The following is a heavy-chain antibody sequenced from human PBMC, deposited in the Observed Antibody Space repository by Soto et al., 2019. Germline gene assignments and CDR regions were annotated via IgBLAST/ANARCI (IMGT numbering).Heavy chain of an antibody. CDR2: IYWDDDE. Sequence: QINLKESGPTLVKPTQTLTLTCSFSGFSLTTAEVGVGWVRQSPGEALEWLALIYWDDDERYSPSLKTRLTITKDLSKNQVVLIMTNMAPVDTATYYCAHSRNLITEDAQVGDFDYWGQGTLVTVSS. D-gene: IGHD3-10*01. CDR1: GFSLTTAEVG. V-gene: IGHV2-5*02. CDR3: AHSRNLITEDAQVGDFDY. J-gene: IGHJ4*02.